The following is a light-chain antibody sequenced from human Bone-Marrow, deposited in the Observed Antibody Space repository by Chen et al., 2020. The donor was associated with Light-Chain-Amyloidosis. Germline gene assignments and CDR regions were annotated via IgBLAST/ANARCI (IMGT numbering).Light chain of an antibody. CDR2: GAS. J-gene: IGKJ2*01. CDR3: QQYGSSPPYT. CDR1: QSVSSSY. V-gene: IGKV3-20*01. Sequence: EIVLTLSPGTLSLSPGERATLSCRASQSVSSSYLAWYQQKPGQAPRLLIYGASSRATGIPDRFSGSGSGTDFTLTISRLETEDFAVYYCQQYGSSPPYTFGQGTKLEIK.